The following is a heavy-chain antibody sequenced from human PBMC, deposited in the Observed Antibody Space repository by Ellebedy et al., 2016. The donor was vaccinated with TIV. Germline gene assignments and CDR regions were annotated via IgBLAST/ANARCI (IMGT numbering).Heavy chain of an antibody. J-gene: IGHJ4*02. D-gene: IGHD3-22*01. CDR2: INWNGGST. CDR1: GFTFDDYG. V-gene: IGHV3-20*04. Sequence: GESLKISCAASGFTFDDYGMSWVRQAPGKGLEWVSGINWNGGSTGYADSVKGRFTISRDNAKNSLYLQMNSLRAEDTALYYCARVFYDSSGYLDYWGQGTLVTVSS. CDR3: ARVFYDSSGYLDY.